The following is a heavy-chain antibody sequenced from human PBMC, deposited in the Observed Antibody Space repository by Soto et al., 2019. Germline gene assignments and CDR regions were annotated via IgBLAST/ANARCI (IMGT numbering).Heavy chain of an antibody. CDR1: GGTFNTFA. CDR3: ARAATRYFDY. Sequence: QGQLVQSGAEVKKPGSSMKVSCKASGGTFNTFAISWVRQAPGQGLEWMGGIIPVLGPAFYAPKFQGRVTIAAEKSTTTAYLELSNLTSEDTAVYYCARAATRYFDYGGQGTLVTVAS. V-gene: IGHV1-69*06. J-gene: IGHJ4*02. CDR2: IIPVLGPA.